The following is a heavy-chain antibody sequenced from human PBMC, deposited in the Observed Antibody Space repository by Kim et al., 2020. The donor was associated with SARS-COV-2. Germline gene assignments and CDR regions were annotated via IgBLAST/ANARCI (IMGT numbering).Heavy chain of an antibody. CDR1: GFTFGDYA. CDR2: IRSKANGGTT. CDR3: SSALRNCDWLWDGYPDNDYYFDN. J-gene: IGHJ4*02. Sequence: GGSLRLSCTASGFTFGDYAMSWFRQAPGKGLEWVGFIRSKANGGTTEYAAPVKGRFTISRDDSKSIAYLQMNSLKTEDTAVYYCSSALRNCDWLWDGYPDNDYYFDNWGQGALVSVSS. V-gene: IGHV3-49*03. D-gene: IGHD3-9*01.